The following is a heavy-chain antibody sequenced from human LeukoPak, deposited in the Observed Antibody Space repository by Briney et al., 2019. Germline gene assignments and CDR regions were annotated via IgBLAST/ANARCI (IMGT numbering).Heavy chain of an antibody. V-gene: IGHV1-8*01. Sequence: ASVKVSCKASGYTFTSSDINWVRQAPGQGLEWMGWMNPNSGKTGSARKFQGRVAMTKNISISTAYIEVSSLGYEDTATYYCARGRPGLASAGTYDFWGQGTLITVSS. CDR1: GYTFTSSD. CDR3: ARGRPGLASAGTYDF. CDR2: MNPNSGKT. D-gene: IGHD6-13*01. J-gene: IGHJ4*02.